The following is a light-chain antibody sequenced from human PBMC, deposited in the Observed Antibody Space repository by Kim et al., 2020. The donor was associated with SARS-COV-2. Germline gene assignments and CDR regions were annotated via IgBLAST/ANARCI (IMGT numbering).Light chain of an antibody. Sequence: SASVGDRVTITCRASQSISSYLNWYQQKPGKAPKLLIYAASSLQSGVPSRFRGSGSGTDFTLTISSLQPEDFATYYCQQSYSTLTFGGGTKVDIK. CDR2: AAS. CDR1: QSISSY. J-gene: IGKJ4*01. CDR3: QQSYSTLT. V-gene: IGKV1-39*01.